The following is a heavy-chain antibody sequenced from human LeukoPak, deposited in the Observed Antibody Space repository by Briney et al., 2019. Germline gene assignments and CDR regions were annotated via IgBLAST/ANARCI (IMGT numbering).Heavy chain of an antibody. CDR2: IRYDGSNK. V-gene: IGHV3-30*02. Sequence: GGSLRLSCVASGFTFSRYGMHWVRQAPGKGLEWVAFIRYDGSNKYYADSVKGRFTFSRDNSKNTLYLQMNSLRAGDTAVYYCAKLSSSSDNDAVDIWGQGTMVTVSS. J-gene: IGHJ3*02. D-gene: IGHD6-13*01. CDR3: AKLSSSSDNDAVDI. CDR1: GFTFSRYG.